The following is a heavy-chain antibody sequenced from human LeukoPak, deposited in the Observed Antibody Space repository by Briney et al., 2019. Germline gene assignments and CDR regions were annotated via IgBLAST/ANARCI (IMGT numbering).Heavy chain of an antibody. V-gene: IGHV3-21*01. CDR3: ARDIVVVVAATYYFDY. CDR2: ISSSSSYI. D-gene: IGHD2-15*01. J-gene: IGHJ4*02. CDR1: GFTFSSYS. Sequence: GGSLRLSRAASGFTFSSYSMNWVRQAPGKGLEWVSSISSSSSYIYYADSVKGRFTISRDNAKNSLYLQMNSLRAEDTAVYYCARDIVVVVAATYYFDYWGQGTLVTVSS.